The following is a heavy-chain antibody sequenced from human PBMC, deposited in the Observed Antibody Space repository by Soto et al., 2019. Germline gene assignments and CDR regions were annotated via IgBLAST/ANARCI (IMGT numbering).Heavy chain of an antibody. CDR2: INHSGNT. CDR3: ARHHVRGRTIAGAAEF. J-gene: IGHJ4*02. D-gene: IGHD1-26*01. V-gene: IGHV4-34*01. Sequence: QVQLQQWGAGLLKPSETLSLTCAVYGKSLSGYYWSWIRQPPGKALEWIGEINHSGNTNYNPSLKSRVTISVDTSKNQLFLNLSSVNAADTAMYYCARHHVRGRTIAGAAEFWGQGTLVTVSS. CDR1: GKSLSGYY.